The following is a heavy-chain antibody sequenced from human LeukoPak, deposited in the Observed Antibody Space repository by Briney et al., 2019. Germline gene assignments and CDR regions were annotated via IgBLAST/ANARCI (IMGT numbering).Heavy chain of an antibody. CDR2: IIPIFGTA. D-gene: IGHD5-18*01. CDR3: ARTGYSYGGGGY. V-gene: IGHV1-69*05. J-gene: IGHJ4*02. Sequence: ASVKVSCKASGGTFSSYAISWVRQAPGQGLEWMGRIIPIFGTANYAQKFQGRVTITTDESTSTAYMELSSLRSEDTAVYYCARTGYSYGGGGYWGQGTLVTVSS. CDR1: GGTFSSYA.